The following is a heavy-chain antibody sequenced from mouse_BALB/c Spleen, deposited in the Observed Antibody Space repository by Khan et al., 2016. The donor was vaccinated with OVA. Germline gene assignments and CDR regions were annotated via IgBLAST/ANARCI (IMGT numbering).Heavy chain of an antibody. CDR1: GYTFTDYV. J-gene: IGHJ2*01. CDR2: INTYTGKP. V-gene: IGHV9-3-1*01. CDR3: TRFHGGY. Sequence: QIQLVQSGPELKKPGETVKISCKASGYTFTDYVMNWVKQSPGKGLKWMGWINTYTGKPTYADDFKGRFAFSLETSASTAYLQINSLKNEDTATYFCTRFHGGYWGQGTTLTVPS.